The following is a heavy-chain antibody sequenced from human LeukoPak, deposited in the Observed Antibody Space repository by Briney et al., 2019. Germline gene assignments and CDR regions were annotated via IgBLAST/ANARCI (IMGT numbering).Heavy chain of an antibody. CDR3: ARDLSSDYGMDV. CDR1: GFTFSDYY. D-gene: IGHD6-25*01. J-gene: IGHJ6*02. V-gene: IGHV3-11*01. Sequence: GGSLRLSCAASGFTFSDYYMSWIRQAPGKGLEWVSYISSSGSTIYYADSVKGRFTTSRDNAKNSLHLQMNSLRAEDTAVYYCARDLSSDYGMDVWGQGTTVTVSS. CDR2: ISSSGSTI.